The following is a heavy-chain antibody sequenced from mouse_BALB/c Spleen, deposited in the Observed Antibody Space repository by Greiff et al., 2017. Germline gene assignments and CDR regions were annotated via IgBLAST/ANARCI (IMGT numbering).Heavy chain of an antibody. CDR1: GFNIKDTY. CDR2: IDPANGNT. V-gene: IGHV14-3*02. Sequence: EVQLVESGAELVKPGASVKLSCTASGFNIKDTYMHWVKQRPEQGLEWIGRIDPANGNTKYDPKFQGKATITADTSSNTAYLQLSSLTSEDTAVYYCASRWDYAMDYWGQGTSVTVSS. J-gene: IGHJ4*01. CDR3: ASRWDYAMDY. D-gene: IGHD1-1*02.